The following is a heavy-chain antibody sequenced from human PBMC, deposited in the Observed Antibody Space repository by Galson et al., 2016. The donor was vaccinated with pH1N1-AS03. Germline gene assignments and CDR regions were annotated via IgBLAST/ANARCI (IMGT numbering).Heavy chain of an antibody. CDR3: ARTGSRGNDPFYYYYHGMDV. Sequence: TLSLTCTVSGGSISSYYWSWIRQPPGKGLEWIGYIYYSGSTNYNPSLKSRVTISVDTSKNQFSLQLSSVTAADTAVYYCARTGSRGNDPFYYYYHGMDVWGQGTTVTVSS. V-gene: IGHV4-59*01. CDR1: GGSISSYY. CDR2: IYYSGST. J-gene: IGHJ6*02. D-gene: IGHD1-1*01.